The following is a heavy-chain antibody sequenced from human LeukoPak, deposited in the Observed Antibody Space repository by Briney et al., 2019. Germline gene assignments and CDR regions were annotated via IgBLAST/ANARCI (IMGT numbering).Heavy chain of an antibody. CDR3: ARSVGYCSSASCYVNWFDP. D-gene: IGHD2-2*01. J-gene: IGHJ5*02. CDR2: IYTSGST. Sequence: SETLSLTCTVSGGSISSYYWSWIRQPAGKGLEWIGRIYTSGSTNYNPSLKSRVTISVDKSKNQFSLKVSSVTAADTAVYYCARSVGYCSSASCYVNWFDPWGQGTLVTVSS. CDR1: GGSISSYY. V-gene: IGHV4-4*07.